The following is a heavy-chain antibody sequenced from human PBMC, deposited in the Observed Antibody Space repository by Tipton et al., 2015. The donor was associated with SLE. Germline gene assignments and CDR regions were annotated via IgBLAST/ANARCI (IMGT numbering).Heavy chain of an antibody. D-gene: IGHD5-24*01. CDR3: ARDARVGYSTTRSRLSRGDGFDV. CDR2: IYYSGST. CDR1: GGSISSSSYY. V-gene: IGHV4-39*07. J-gene: IGHJ3*01. Sequence: LRLSCTVSGGSISSSSYYWGWIRQPPGKGLEWIGSIYYSGSTYYNPSLKSRVTISVDTSKNQFSLKLSSVTAADTAVYYCARDARVGYSTTRSRLSRGDGFDVWGQGTGVSVSS.